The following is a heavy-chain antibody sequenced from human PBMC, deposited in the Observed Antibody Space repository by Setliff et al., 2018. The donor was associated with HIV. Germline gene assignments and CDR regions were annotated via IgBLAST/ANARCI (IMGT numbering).Heavy chain of an antibody. CDR3: ARESYLYGSGSYPTYFQH. J-gene: IGHJ1*01. CDR2: ISYDGSNN. CDR1: GFTFNNYA. V-gene: IGHV3-30*03. D-gene: IGHD3-10*01. Sequence: PGGSLRLSCAASGFTFNNYAMHWVRQAPGKGLEWVSVISYDGSNNYYAESVKGRFTISRDNSRNTLYLHMSSLRTEDTAVYYCARESYLYGSGSYPTYFQHCGQGTLVTVSS.